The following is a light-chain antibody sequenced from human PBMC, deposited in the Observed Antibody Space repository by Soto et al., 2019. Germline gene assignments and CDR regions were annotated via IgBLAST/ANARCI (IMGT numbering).Light chain of an antibody. Sequence: AIQLTQSPSSLSASVGDRVTITCRASQGISSALAWYQQKPGKAPKLLIYDASSLESGVPARFSGSGSGTDFTLSISSLQPEDFATYYCQQFNSYPLTFGVGSKVEIK. J-gene: IGKJ4*01. CDR1: QGISSA. V-gene: IGKV1-13*02. CDR2: DAS. CDR3: QQFNSYPLT.